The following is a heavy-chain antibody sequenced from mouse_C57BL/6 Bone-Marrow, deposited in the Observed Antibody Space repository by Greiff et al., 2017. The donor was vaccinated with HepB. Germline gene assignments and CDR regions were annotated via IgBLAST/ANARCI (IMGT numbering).Heavy chain of an antibody. Sequence: DVKLVESGGGLVKPGGSLKLSCAASGFTFSSYAMSWVRQTPEKRLEWVATISDGGSYTYYPDNVKGRFTISRDNAKNNLYLQMSHLKSEDTAMYYCASSHGSTMIKDYYAMDYWGQGTSVTVSS. V-gene: IGHV5-4*03. CDR1: GFTFSSYA. CDR3: ASSHGSTMIKDYYAMDY. D-gene: IGHD2-4*01. J-gene: IGHJ4*01. CDR2: ISDGGSYT.